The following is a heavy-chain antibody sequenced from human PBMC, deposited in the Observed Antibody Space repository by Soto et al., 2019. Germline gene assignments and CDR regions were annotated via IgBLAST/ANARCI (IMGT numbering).Heavy chain of an antibody. D-gene: IGHD1-7*01. CDR2: TYYRSKWYN. CDR3: ARDFLSELELQSYYYYGMDV. CDR1: VDIVSSNSAA. V-gene: IGHV6-1*01. J-gene: IGHJ6*02. Sequence: SQTLSLTCAISVDIVSSNSAAWNCIRQSPSRGLEWLGRTYYRSKWYNDYAVSVKSRITINPDTSKNQFSLQLNSVTPEDTAVYYCARDFLSELELQSYYYYGMDVWGQGTTVTVSS.